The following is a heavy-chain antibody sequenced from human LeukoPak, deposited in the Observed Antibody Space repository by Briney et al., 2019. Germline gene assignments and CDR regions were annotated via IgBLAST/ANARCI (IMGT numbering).Heavy chain of an antibody. V-gene: IGHV3-48*01. CDR1: GFTFRNYL. CDR2: ISSTGGTI. D-gene: IGHD2-15*01. CDR3: ARGYSRAAFDI. J-gene: IGHJ3*02. Sequence: LTGGSLRLSCAASGFTFRNYLRNWVRQAPGKGLEWVSFISSTGGTIYYADSVKGRFTVSRDNGKNSLLLQMNSLRAEDTALYYCARGYSRAAFDIWGQGTVVAVSS.